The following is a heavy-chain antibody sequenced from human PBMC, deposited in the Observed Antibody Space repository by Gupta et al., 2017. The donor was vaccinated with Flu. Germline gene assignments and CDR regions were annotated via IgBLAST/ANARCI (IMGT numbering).Heavy chain of an antibody. CDR3: VQLPGY. CDR2: SYYRGNT. CDR1: GGSLGNHTFS. D-gene: IGHD2-2*01. Sequence: QLELQESGAGLLTPSETMALTCPVAGGSLGNHTFSWGWIRQPPGRGLEWIGSSYYRGNTYYNPSLKSRVAISVDTSKNHISLKLTSVTAADTAVYYCVQLPGYWGQGTLVTVSS. J-gene: IGHJ4*02. V-gene: IGHV4-39*02.